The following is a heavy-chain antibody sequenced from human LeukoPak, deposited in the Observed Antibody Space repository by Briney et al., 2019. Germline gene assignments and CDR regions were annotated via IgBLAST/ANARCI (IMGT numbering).Heavy chain of an antibody. CDR3: ARRALGYCSSTSCYAHWFDP. CDR2: IYPGDSDT. V-gene: IGHV5-51*01. Sequence: GESLKISCKGSGYSFTSYWIGWVRQMPGKGLEWMGIIYPGDSDTRYSPSFQGQVTISADKSISTAYLQWSSLKASDTAMYYRARRALGYCSSTSCYAHWFDPWGQGTLVTVSS. CDR1: GYSFTSYW. J-gene: IGHJ5*02. D-gene: IGHD2-2*01.